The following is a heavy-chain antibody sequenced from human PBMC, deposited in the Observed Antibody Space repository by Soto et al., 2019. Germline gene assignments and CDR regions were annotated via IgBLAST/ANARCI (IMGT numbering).Heavy chain of an antibody. J-gene: IGHJ4*02. Sequence: SVTLPLTCTVSGASISYGSFSWSCIRQSPGKCLDPIGYISHFESTYVHPAFTRRLTMSLDRIRNQFYLNLSSVMHADLAAFYCARGGGDDAFDCLGQGVRVTVAS. CDR2: ISHFEST. D-gene: IGHD3-16*01. V-gene: IGHV4-30-2*06. CDR3: ARGGGDDAFDC. CDR1: GASISYGSFS.